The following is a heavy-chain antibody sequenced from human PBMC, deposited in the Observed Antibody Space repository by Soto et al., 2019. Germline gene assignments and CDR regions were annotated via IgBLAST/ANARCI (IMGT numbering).Heavy chain of an antibody. J-gene: IGHJ4*02. CDR1: GGSISSNY. Sequence: PSETLSLTCNVSGGSISSNYWSWIRQPPGKGLEWIGYNYYSGSTNYNPSLKRRVTISVDTSKNQFSLKLSSVTAADTAVYYCARTRKRRVPGIAVAGIDYWGQGSLVTVSS. D-gene: IGHD6-19*01. V-gene: IGHV4-59*01. CDR2: NYYSGST. CDR3: ARTRKRRVPGIAVAGIDY.